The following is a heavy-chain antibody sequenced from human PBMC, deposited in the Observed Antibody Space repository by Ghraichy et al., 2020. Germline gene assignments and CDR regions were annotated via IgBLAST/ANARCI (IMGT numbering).Heavy chain of an antibody. Sequence: ETLSLTCAASGFVFSNAWMGWVRQAPGKGLEWVGRIKRQTDGGTTEYAAPVKDRFTISRDDSKNTLYLQVNSLKTEDTAVYFCTTDNIYNGAWLGYFRYWGQGTLVTVSP. CDR1: GFVFSNAW. V-gene: IGHV3-15*01. D-gene: IGHD1-1*01. CDR2: IKRQTDGGTT. CDR3: TTDNIYNGAWLGYFRY. J-gene: IGHJ1*01.